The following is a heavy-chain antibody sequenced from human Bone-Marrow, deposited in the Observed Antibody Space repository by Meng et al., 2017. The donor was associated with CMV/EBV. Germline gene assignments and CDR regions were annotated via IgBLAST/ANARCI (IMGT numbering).Heavy chain of an antibody. CDR2: ISYDGSNK. Sequence: GESLKISCVASGFTFSSYAMHWVRQAPGKGLEWVAVISYDGSNKYYADSVKGRFTISRDNSKNTLYLQMNSLRAEGTAVYYCARDDRVVVPAAIEGCFDYWGQGTLVTVSS. D-gene: IGHD2-2*01. V-gene: IGHV3-30*04. CDR3: ARDDRVVVPAAIEGCFDY. J-gene: IGHJ4*02. CDR1: GFTFSSYA.